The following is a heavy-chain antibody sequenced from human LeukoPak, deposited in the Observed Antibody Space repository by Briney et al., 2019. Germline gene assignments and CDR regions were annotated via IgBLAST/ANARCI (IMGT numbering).Heavy chain of an antibody. J-gene: IGHJ4*02. V-gene: IGHV3-15*01. CDR1: GFTFSSYA. CDR3: KWELLGLDY. CDR2: IKSKTDGGTT. Sequence: GGSLRLSCAASGFTFSSYAMSWVRQAPGKGLEWVGRIKSKTDGGTTDYAAPVKGRFTISRDDSKNTLYLQMNSLKTEDTAVYYCKWELLGLDYWGQGTLVTVSS. D-gene: IGHD1-26*01.